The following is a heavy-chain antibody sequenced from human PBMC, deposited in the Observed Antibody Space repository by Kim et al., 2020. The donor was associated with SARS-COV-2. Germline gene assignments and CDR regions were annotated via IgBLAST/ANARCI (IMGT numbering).Heavy chain of an antibody. CDR1: GGSISSSSYY. CDR3: AGVRGDFTLFDY. V-gene: IGHV4-39*07. D-gene: IGHD2-21*02. Sequence: SETLSLTCTASGGSISSSSYYWGWIRQPPGKGLEWIGSIYYSGSTYYNSSLKSRVTISVDTSKNQFSLKQSSVTAADTAVYYCAGVRGDFTLFDYWGQGTLVTVSS. J-gene: IGHJ4*02. CDR2: IYYSGST.